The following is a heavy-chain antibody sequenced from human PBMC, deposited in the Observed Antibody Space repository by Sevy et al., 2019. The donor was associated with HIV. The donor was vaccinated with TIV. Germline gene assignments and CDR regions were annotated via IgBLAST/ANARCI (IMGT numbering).Heavy chain of an antibody. D-gene: IGHD3-22*01. J-gene: IGHJ6*02. CDR3: ARIEFDSSGYYYREKYYYYYYGMDV. V-gene: IGHV1-8*02. CDR1: GYTFTSSA. Sequence: ASVKVSCNASGYTFTSSAINWVRQATGQGLEWMGWMNPNSGNTGYAQKFPGRVTMTRNTSISTAYMELSSLRSEDTAVYYCARIEFDSSGYYYREKYYYYYYGMDVWGQGTTVTVSS. CDR2: MNPNSGNT.